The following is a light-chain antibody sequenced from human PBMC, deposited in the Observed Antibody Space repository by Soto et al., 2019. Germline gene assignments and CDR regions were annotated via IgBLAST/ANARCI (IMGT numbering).Light chain of an antibody. CDR2: DND. CDR1: SSNIGNNY. CDR3: GTWDSSLSAYV. Sequence: QSVLTQPASVAAAPGHKGTISCSRRSSNIGNNYVSWYQQLPGTAPKLLIYDNDKRPSGIPDRFSGSKSGTSATLGITGLQIGDEADYYCGTWDSSLSAYVFGTGTKVTVL. V-gene: IGLV1-51*01. J-gene: IGLJ1*01.